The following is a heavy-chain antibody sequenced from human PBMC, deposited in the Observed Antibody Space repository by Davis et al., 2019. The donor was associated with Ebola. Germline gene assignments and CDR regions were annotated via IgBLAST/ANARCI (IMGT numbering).Heavy chain of an antibody. CDR1: GGSISSYY. Sequence: PGGSLRLSCTVSGGSISSYYWSWIRQPPGKGLEWIGYIYYSGSTNYNPSLKSRVTISVDTSKNQFSLKLSSVTAADTAVYYCARPLRWELLGGDAFDIWGQGTMVTVSS. CDR3: ARPLRWELLGGDAFDI. V-gene: IGHV4-59*08. CDR2: IYYSGST. J-gene: IGHJ3*02. D-gene: IGHD1-26*01.